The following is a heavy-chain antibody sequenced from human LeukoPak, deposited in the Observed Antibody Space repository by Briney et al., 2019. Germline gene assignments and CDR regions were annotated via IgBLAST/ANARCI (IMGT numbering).Heavy chain of an antibody. CDR1: GGTFSSYA. V-gene: IGHV1-69*13. CDR3: ASGGYYYDSSGYYYGRAFDI. D-gene: IGHD3-22*01. J-gene: IGHJ3*02. Sequence: GASVKVSCKASGGTFSSYAISWVRQAPGQGLEWMGGIIPIFGTANYAQKFQGRVTTTADESTSTAYMELSSLRSEDTAVYYCASGGYYYDSSGYYYGRAFDIWGQGTMVTVSS. CDR2: IIPIFGTA.